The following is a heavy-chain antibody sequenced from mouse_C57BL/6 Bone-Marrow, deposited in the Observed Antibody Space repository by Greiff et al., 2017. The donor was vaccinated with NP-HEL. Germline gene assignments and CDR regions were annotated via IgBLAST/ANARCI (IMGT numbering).Heavy chain of an antibody. Sequence: VKLVESGPGLVQPSQSLSITCTVSGFSLTSYGVHWVRQSPGKGLEWLGVIWRGGSTDYNAAFMSRLSITKDNCKSQVFFKMNSLQADDTAIYYCAKEPRLRYFDVWGTGTTVTVSS. V-gene: IGHV2-5*01. CDR1: GFSLTSYG. J-gene: IGHJ1*03. D-gene: IGHD2-2*01. CDR2: IWRGGST. CDR3: AKEPRLRYFDV.